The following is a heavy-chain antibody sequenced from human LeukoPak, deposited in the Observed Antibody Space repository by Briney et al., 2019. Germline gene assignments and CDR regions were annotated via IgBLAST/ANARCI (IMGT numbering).Heavy chain of an antibody. CDR3: AREDDSHSGAFDI. J-gene: IGHJ3*02. D-gene: IGHD3-22*01. CDR2: ISYDGSNK. Sequence: GGSLRLSCAASGFTFSSYAMHWVRQAPGKGLEWVAVISYDGSNKYYADSVKGRFTISRDNSKNTLYLQMNSLRAEDTAVYYCAREDDSHSGAFDIWGQGTTVTVSS. V-gene: IGHV3-30-3*01. CDR1: GFTFSSYA.